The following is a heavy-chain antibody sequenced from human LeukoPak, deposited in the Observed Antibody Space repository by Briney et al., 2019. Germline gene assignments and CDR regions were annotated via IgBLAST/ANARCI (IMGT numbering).Heavy chain of an antibody. V-gene: IGHV3-23*01. Sequence: GGSLRLSCAASGFTFSSYAMSWVRQAPGKGLEWVSAISGSGGSTYYADSVKGRFTISRDNSKNTLYLQMNSLRAEDTAVYYCAIRPAPWYSGVVDHWGQGTLVTVSS. D-gene: IGHD1-26*01. CDR1: GFTFSSYA. J-gene: IGHJ4*02. CDR2: ISGSGGST. CDR3: AIRPAPWYSGVVDH.